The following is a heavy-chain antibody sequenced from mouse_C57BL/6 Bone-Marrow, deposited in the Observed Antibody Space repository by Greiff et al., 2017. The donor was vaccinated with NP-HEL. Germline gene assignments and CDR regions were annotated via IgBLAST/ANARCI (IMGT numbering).Heavy chain of an antibody. D-gene: IGHD4-1*01. CDR3: ARSITGTS. CDR2: IDPGSGNT. CDR1: GYSFTSYY. J-gene: IGHJ3*01. Sequence: QVQLQQSGPELVKPGASVKISCKASGYSFTSYYIHWVKQRPGQGLEWIGWIDPGSGNTKYNEKFKGKATLTADTSSSTAYLQLSSLTSEDSAVYYCARSITGTSWGQGTLVTVSA. V-gene: IGHV1-66*01.